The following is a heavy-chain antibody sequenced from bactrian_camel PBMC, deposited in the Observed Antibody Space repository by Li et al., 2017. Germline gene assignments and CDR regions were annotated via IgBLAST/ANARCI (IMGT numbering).Heavy chain of an antibody. Sequence: HVQLVESGGGSVPAGGSLRLSCAASGYTYSSICMGWFRQAPGKEREGVAAIDSDGSTTYADSVKGRFSISRDIASRTLYLQMSNLKPEDTALYYCASKVGMCGPNWSKLRFDSRGPGTQVTVS. CDR2: IDSDGST. CDR1: GYTYSSIC. V-gene: IGHV3S53*01. D-gene: IGHD1*01. J-gene: IGHJ4*01. CDR3: ASKVGMCGPNWSKLRFDS.